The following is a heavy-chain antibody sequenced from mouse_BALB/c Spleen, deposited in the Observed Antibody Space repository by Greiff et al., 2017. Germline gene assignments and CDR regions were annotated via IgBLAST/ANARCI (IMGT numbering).Heavy chain of an antibody. CDR2: ISSGGST. D-gene: IGHD1-2*01. Sequence: EVKLQESGGGLVKPGGSLKLSCAASGFTFSSYAMSWVRQTPEKRLEWVASISSGGSTYYPDSVKGRFTISRDNARNILYLQMSSLRSEDTAMYYCARGGVTTAPFAYWGQGTLVTVSA. J-gene: IGHJ3*01. CDR3: ARGGVTTAPFAY. V-gene: IGHV5-6-5*01. CDR1: GFTFSSYA.